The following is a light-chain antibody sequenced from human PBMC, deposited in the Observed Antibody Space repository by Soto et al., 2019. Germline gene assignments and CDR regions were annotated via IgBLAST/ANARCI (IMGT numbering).Light chain of an antibody. J-gene: IGLJ2*01. CDR3: TSYTSSSTL. V-gene: IGLV2-14*01. CDR1: SSDIGGYKY. Sequence: QSVLTQPASVSGSPGQSITISCTGTSSDIGGYKYVSWYQQYPGKAPKLMIYEVNNRPSGISHRFSGSKSGNTASLTISGLQAEDEAYYHCTSYTSSSTLFGGGTKLTVL. CDR2: EVN.